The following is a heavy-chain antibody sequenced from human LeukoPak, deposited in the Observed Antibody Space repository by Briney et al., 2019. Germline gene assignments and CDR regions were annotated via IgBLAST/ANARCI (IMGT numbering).Heavy chain of an antibody. CDR3: ARDGGGSGGVYSRLYFFDY. D-gene: IGHD6-13*01. CDR1: GGSISSYY. Sequence: SETLSLTCTVSGGSISSYYWSWIRQPPGKGLEWIGYIYYSGSTNYNPSLKSRVTISVDTSKNQFSLKLSSVTAADTAVYYCARDGGGSGGVYSRLYFFDYWGQGTLVTVSS. CDR2: IYYSGST. J-gene: IGHJ4*02. V-gene: IGHV4-59*01.